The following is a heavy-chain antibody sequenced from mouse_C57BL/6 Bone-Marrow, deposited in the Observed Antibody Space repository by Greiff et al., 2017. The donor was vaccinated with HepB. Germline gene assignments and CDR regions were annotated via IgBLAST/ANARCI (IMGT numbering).Heavy chain of an antibody. CDR2: INPGSGGT. D-gene: IGHD1-1*01. Sequence: QVQLKQSGAELVRPGTSVKVSCKASGYAFTNYLIEWVKQRPGQGLEWIGVINPGSGGTNYNEKFKGKATLTADKSSSTAYMQLCSLTSEDSAVYFCARTGGSSYLWYFDVWGTGTTVTVSS. CDR1: GYAFTNYL. CDR3: ARTGGSSYLWYFDV. V-gene: IGHV1-54*01. J-gene: IGHJ1*03.